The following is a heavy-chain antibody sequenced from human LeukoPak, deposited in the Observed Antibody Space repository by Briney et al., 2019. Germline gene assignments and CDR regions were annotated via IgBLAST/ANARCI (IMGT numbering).Heavy chain of an antibody. D-gene: IGHD1-14*01. CDR2: IIPIFGTA. V-gene: IGHV1-69*13. CDR3: ARGGREGTQQWFDP. J-gene: IGHJ5*02. CDR1: GGTFSSYA. Sequence: GASVKVSCKASGGTFSSYAISWVRQAPGQGLEWMGGIIPIFGTANYAQKFQGRVTITADESTSTAYMELSSLRSGDTAVYYCARGGREGTQQWFDPWGQGTLVTVSS.